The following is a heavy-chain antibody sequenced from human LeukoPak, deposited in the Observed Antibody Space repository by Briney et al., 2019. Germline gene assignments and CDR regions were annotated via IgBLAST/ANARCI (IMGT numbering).Heavy chain of an antibody. CDR2: ISSSGNDR. J-gene: IGHJ4*02. CDR3: AKRDRPCHGDCPAPYYFDY. CDR1: GFTFSNDA. Sequence: GGSLRLSCAASGFTFSNDAMSWGRQAPGTGLEWVSSISSSGNDRYYQDSVKGRFAISRDNSKNTLYLQVNSLRAEDTAVYYCAKRDRPCHGDCPAPYYFDYWGLGILVTVSS. V-gene: IGHV3-23*01. D-gene: IGHD2-21*02.